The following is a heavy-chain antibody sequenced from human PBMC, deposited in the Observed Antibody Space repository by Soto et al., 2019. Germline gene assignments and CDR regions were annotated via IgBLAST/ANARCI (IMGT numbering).Heavy chain of an antibody. D-gene: IGHD6-13*01. V-gene: IGHV3-33*01. CDR1: GFSFSSYG. J-gene: IGHJ4*02. CDR3: ARDANLGFSSSWFMDY. CDR2: VYKDGSNK. Sequence: QVQLVESGGGVVQSGSSLRLSCAGSGFSFSSYGMHWVRQAPGKGLEWVAIVYKDGSNKYYGDSVKGRFTISRDNSRNSVFLQMNSLRADDTAVYYCARDANLGFSSSWFMDYWGQGTRVTVSS.